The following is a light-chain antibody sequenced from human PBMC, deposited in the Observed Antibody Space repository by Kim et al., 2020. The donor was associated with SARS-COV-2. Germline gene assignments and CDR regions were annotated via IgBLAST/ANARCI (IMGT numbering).Light chain of an antibody. Sequence: PGERVTLTCRASQSVSGSYLAWYQQKPGQAPRLLIYGASTRATSIPARFSGSGSGTDFTLTISSLQPEDFAVYYCQQDYNLPITFGQGTRLEIK. CDR3: QQDYNLPIT. CDR1: QSVSGSY. J-gene: IGKJ5*01. CDR2: GAS. V-gene: IGKV3D-7*01.